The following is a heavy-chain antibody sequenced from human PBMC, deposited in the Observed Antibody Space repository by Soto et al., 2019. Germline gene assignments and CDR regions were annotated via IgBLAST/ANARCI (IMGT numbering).Heavy chain of an antibody. CDR2: ISAYNGNI. D-gene: IGHD6-13*01. J-gene: IGHJ4*02. V-gene: IGHV1-18*01. CDR3: ARSGSSWNLGECDS. CDR1: AYTVTNYG. Sequence: QVQLLQSGGEVKKPGASVKVSCKASAYTVTNYGISWVRQAPGQGLEWMGWISAYNGNINYAQKFRGRVTMTTATSTRSAYLEVRSLRSDDTGVYYCARSGSSWNLGECDSWRQGTLVTVSS.